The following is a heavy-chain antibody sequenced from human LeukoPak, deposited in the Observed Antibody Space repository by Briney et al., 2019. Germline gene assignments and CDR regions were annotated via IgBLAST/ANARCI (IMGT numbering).Heavy chain of an antibody. Sequence: GASVKVSCKASGYTFTSYGISWVRQAPGQGLEWMGWISAYNGNTNYAQKLQGRVTMTTDTSTSTAYMELRSLRSDDTAVYYCVFGSEPAAYYYYYMDVWGKGTTVTVSS. D-gene: IGHD2-2*01. CDR3: VFGSEPAAYYYYYMDV. V-gene: IGHV1-18*01. J-gene: IGHJ6*03. CDR1: GYTFTSYG. CDR2: ISAYNGNT.